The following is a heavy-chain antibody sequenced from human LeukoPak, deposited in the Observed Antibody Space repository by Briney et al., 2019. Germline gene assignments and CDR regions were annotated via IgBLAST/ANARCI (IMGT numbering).Heavy chain of an antibody. CDR2: IYPGDSDT. Sequence: GESLKISCKGSGYNFTNYWIGWVRQMPGKGLERMGIIYPGDSDTRYSPSFQGQVTISADKSISTAYLQWSSLKASDTAMYYCARSLGSHNYQPHCFDYWGQGTLVTVSS. V-gene: IGHV5-51*01. D-gene: IGHD5-24*01. J-gene: IGHJ4*02. CDR3: ARSLGSHNYQPHCFDY. CDR1: GYNFTNYW.